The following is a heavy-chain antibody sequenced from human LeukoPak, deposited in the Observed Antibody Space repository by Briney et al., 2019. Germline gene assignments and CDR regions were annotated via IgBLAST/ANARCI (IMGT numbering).Heavy chain of an antibody. CDR3: ASEDSSGYSPFDY. J-gene: IGHJ4*02. CDR2: IYYSGST. CDR1: GGSISSGGYY. V-gene: IGHV4-31*03. Sequence: SQTLSLTCTVSGGSISSGGYYWSWIRQHPGKGLEWIGYIYYSGSTYYNPSLKSRVTISVDTSKNQFSLKLSSVTAADTAMYYCASEDSSGYSPFDYWGQGTLVTVSS. D-gene: IGHD3-22*01.